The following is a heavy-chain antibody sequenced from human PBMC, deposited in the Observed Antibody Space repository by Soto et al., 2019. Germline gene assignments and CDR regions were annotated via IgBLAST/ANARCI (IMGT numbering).Heavy chain of an antibody. CDR3: ASSYAPAVGSYACDI. D-gene: IGHD3-10*01. CDR2: IIPILGIA. Sequence: QVQLVQSGAEVKKPGSSVKVSCKASGGTFSSYTISWVRQAPGQGLEWMGRIIPILGIAHYAQKFQGRVTITADKSTSTAYMELSSLRSEDTAVYYCASSYAPAVGSYACDIWGQGTMVTVSS. V-gene: IGHV1-69*02. CDR1: GGTFSSYT. J-gene: IGHJ3*02.